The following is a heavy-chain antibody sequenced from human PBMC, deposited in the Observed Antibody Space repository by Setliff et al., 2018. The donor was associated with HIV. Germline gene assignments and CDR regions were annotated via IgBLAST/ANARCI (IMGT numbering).Heavy chain of an antibody. V-gene: IGHV4-61*02. Sequence: SETLSLTCTVSGGSISFGCYYWSWIRQPAGKGLEWIGRMHTSGSTSYSPSLKSRITISVDTSKNQFSLKLSSVTAADTAVYYCTRESGSAYYYYYMDVWGKGTTVTVSS. CDR3: TRESGSAYYYYYMDV. D-gene: IGHD1-26*01. CDR1: GGSISFGCYY. CDR2: MHTSGST. J-gene: IGHJ6*03.